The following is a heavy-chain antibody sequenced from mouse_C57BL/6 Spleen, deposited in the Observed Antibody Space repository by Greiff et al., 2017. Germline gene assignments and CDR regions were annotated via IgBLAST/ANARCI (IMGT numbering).Heavy chain of an antibody. CDR2: IDPNSGGT. Sequence: QVHVKQSGAELVKPGASVKLSCKASGYTFTSYWMHWVKQRPGRGLEWIGRIDPNSGGTKYNEKFKSKATLTVDKPSSTAYMQLSSLTSEDSAVYYCARSCVGYYGSSYYFDYWGQGTTLTVSS. J-gene: IGHJ2*01. CDR1: GYTFTSYW. V-gene: IGHV1-72*01. D-gene: IGHD1-1*01. CDR3: ARSCVGYYGSSYYFDY.